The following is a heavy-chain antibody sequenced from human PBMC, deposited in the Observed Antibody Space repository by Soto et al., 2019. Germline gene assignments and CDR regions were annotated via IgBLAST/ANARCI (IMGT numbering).Heavy chain of an antibody. J-gene: IGHJ4*02. CDR3: EIKYGTGSTAFYY. CDR1: GETFSFYT. V-gene: IGHV1-69*02. Sequence: QVQLVQSGAEVKKPGSSVKVSCTASGETFSFYTISCVRQAPGQGLEWMGRTIPVPGMADYPLKFQGRVTVTADKSTRTVYMFLPSLRSEDTAVYYFEIKYGTGSTAFYYWGQVTLVTVSS. CDR2: TIPVPGMA. D-gene: IGHD3-10*01.